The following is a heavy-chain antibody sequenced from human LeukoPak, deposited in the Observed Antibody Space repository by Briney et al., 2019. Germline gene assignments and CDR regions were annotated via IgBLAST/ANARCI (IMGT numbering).Heavy chain of an antibody. CDR2: IYYSGST. V-gene: IGHV4-39*01. J-gene: IGHJ3*02. CDR3: ARDTMVTSAFDI. D-gene: IGHD5-18*01. Sequence: SETLSLTCTVSGRSLSSSNNYWGWIRQPPGKGLEWIGSIYYSGSTYYNPSLKSRVTISVDTSKNQFSLKLSSVTAADTAVYYCARDTMVTSAFDIWGQGTMVTVSS. CDR1: GRSLSSSNNY.